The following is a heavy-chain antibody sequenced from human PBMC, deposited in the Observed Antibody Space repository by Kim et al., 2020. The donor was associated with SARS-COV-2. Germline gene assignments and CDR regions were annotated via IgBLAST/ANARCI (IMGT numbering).Heavy chain of an antibody. Sequence: GESLKISCEGSGYTFTTYWIGWVRQMPGKGLVWMGIIYPGDSTTRYSPSFQGQVTISADKSINMAYLQWSSLKASDTAIYYCVTSGPGRPALFDYWGQGTLVTVSS. CDR3: VTSGPGRPALFDY. CDR1: GYTFTTYW. D-gene: IGHD6-6*01. J-gene: IGHJ4*02. CDR2: IYPGDSTT. V-gene: IGHV5-51*01.